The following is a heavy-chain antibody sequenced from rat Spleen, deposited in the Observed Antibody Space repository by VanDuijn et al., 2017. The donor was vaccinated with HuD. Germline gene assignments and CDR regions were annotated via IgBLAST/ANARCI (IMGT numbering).Heavy chain of an antibody. Sequence: EVQLVESDGGLVQPGRSLKLSCAVSGFTFNSYDMAWVRQAPTKGLEWVASISPSGGFTYYRDSVKGRFTISRENATSTLSLQMDSLRSEDTATYYCARRHYGYTDYFDYWGQGVMVTVSS. J-gene: IGHJ2*01. CDR1: GFTFNSYD. D-gene: IGHD1-6*01. V-gene: IGHV5S23*01. CDR3: ARRHYGYTDYFDY. CDR2: ISPSGGFT.